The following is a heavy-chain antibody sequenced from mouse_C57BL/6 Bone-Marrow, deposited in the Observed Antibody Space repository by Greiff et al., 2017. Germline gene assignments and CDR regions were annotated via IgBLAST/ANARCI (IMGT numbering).Heavy chain of an antibody. CDR2: IYPRSGNT. CDR1: GYTFTSYG. J-gene: IGHJ3*01. D-gene: IGHD2-4*01. CDR3: ARLDYDYDGFAY. V-gene: IGHV1-81*01. Sequence: VMLVESGAELARPGASVKLSCKASGYTFTSYGISWVKQRTGQGLEWIGEIYPRSGNTYYNEKFKGKGTLTADKSSSTAYMELRSRTAEDSAVYFCARLDYDYDGFAYWGQGTLVTVSA.